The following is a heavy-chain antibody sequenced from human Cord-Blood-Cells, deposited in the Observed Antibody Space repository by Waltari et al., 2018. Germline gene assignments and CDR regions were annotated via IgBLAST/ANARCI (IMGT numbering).Heavy chain of an antibody. CDR1: GGSFSGYY. D-gene: IGHD2-21*02. CDR3: ARRHYTVVTPFDY. Sequence: QVQLQQWGAGLLKPSETLSLTCAVYGGSFSGYYWSWIRQPPGKGLEWIGEINHSGSTNYNPSLKSRVTMSVDTSKNQFSLKLSSVTAADTAVYYCARRHYTVVTPFDYWGQGTLVTVSS. V-gene: IGHV4-34*01. J-gene: IGHJ4*02. CDR2: INHSGST.